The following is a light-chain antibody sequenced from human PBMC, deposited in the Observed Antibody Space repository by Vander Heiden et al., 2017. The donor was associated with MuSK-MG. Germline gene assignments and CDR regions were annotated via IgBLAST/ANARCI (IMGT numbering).Light chain of an antibody. CDR1: QSVSSY. J-gene: IGKJ1*01. V-gene: IGKV3-11*01. Sequence: EIVLTQSPATLSLSPGERAILYCRASQSVSSYLAWYQQKPGQAPRLLIYDASNRATGIPARFSGGGSGTDFTLTISSLEPEDFAVYYCQQRSNWPRTFGQGTKVEIK. CDR3: QQRSNWPRT. CDR2: DAS.